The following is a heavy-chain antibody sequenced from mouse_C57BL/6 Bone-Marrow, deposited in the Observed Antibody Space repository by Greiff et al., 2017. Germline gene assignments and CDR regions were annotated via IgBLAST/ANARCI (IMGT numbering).Heavy chain of an antibody. Sequence: EVMLVESGGDLVKPGGSLKLSCAASGFTFSSYGMSWVRQTPDKRLEWVATISSGGSYTSYPDSVKGRFTISRDNAKNTLYLQMSSLKSEDTAMYYCARRTTVVWGQGTLVTVSA. J-gene: IGHJ3*01. D-gene: IGHD1-1*01. CDR3: ARRTTVV. CDR2: ISSGGSYT. CDR1: GFTFSSYG. V-gene: IGHV5-6*02.